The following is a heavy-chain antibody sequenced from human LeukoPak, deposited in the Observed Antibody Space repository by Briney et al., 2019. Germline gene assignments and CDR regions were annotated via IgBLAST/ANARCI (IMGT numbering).Heavy chain of an antibody. CDR1: GFTFSSYG. V-gene: IGHV3-30*02. J-gene: IGHJ5*02. CDR2: IRYDGSNK. D-gene: IGHD2-15*01. Sequence: PGGSLRLSCAASGFTFSSYGMHWVRQAPGKGLEWVAFIRYDGSNKYYADSVKGRFTISRDNSKNTLYLQMNSLRAEDTAVYYCAKTRRAAVNWFDPWGQGTLVTVPS. CDR3: AKTRRAAVNWFDP.